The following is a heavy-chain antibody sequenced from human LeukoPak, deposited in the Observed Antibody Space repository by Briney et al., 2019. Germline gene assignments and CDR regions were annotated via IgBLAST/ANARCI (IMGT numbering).Heavy chain of an antibody. D-gene: IGHD3-3*01. CDR1: GGSFSNYNYY. J-gene: IGHJ4*02. Sequence: SETLSLTCTVSGGSFSNYNYYWGWVRLSPWKGLEWIGSIHYVGSTYYNPSLKSRVTISVDTSKNQFSLNLSSVTAADTAVYYCARQNNFAFWSGFFDYWGLGALVTVSS. CDR2: IHYVGST. CDR3: ARQNNFAFWSGFFDY. V-gene: IGHV4-39*01.